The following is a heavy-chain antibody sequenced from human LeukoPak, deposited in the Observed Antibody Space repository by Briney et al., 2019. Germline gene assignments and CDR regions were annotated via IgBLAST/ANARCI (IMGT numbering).Heavy chain of an antibody. D-gene: IGHD2-15*01. CDR3: AGWAAPYYFDY. CDR2: IYYTGST. V-gene: IGHV4-59*01. J-gene: IGHJ4*02. CDR1: GGSISSYY. Sequence: SETLSLTCTVSGGSISSYYWSWIRQPPGKGLEWIGYIYYTGSTNYNPSLKSRVTISVDTSKNQFSLKLSSVTAADTAVYYCAGWAAPYYFDYWGRGTLVTVSS.